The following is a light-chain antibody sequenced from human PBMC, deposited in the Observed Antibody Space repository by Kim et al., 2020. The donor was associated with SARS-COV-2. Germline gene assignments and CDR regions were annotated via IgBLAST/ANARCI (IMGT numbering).Light chain of an antibody. V-gene: IGKV1-6*01. J-gene: IGKJ2*01. Sequence: AIHMTQSPTSLSASVGDKVTITCRASQAVRDAVGWYQQIAGKAPKLLIYQTSNLQTGVPSRFSGSGSGTDFTLTISSLQPEDFATYYCLQDFNYPYTFGQGTKLEI. CDR1: QAVRDA. CDR2: QTS. CDR3: LQDFNYPYT.